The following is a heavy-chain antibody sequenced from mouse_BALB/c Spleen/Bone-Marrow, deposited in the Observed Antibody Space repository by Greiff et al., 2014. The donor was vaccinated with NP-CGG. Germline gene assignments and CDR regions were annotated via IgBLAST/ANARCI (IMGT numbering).Heavy chain of an antibody. V-gene: IGHV1-14*01. CDR3: ARGGYGNVYYAMDY. CDR1: GYTFTSYV. D-gene: IGHD2-10*02. Sequence: EVQLQQSGPELVKPGASVKMSCKASGYTFTSYVMHWVKQKPGQGLEWIGYINPYNDGTKYSEKFKGKATLTSDKSSSTAYMELSSLTSEDSAVYYCARGGYGNVYYAMDYWGQGTSVTASS. CDR2: INPYNDGT. J-gene: IGHJ4*01.